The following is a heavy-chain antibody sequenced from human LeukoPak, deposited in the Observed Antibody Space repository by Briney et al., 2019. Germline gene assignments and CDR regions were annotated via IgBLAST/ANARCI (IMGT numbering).Heavy chain of an antibody. Sequence: GGSLRLSCAASGFTFSSYAMHWVRQAPGKGLEWVAVISYDGSNKYYADSVKGRFTISRDNSKNTLYLQMNSLRAEDTAVYYCARGRGGDYGGNSRHFDYWGQGTLVTVSP. CDR2: ISYDGSNK. J-gene: IGHJ4*02. V-gene: IGHV3-30-3*01. CDR3: ARGRGGDYGGNSRHFDY. D-gene: IGHD4-23*01. CDR1: GFTFSSYA.